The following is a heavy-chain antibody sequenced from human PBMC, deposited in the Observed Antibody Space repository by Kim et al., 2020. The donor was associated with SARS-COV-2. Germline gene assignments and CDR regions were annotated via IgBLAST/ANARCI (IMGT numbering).Heavy chain of an antibody. CDR1: GYTFTSYY. CDR2: INPSGGST. Sequence: ASVKVSCKASGYTFTSYYMHWVRQAPGQGLEWMGIINPSGGSTSYAQKFQGRVTMTRDTSTSTVYMELSSLRSEDTAVYYCARDATHYDILTGYYRTVGPDYWGQGTLVTVSS. J-gene: IGHJ4*02. V-gene: IGHV1-46*01. CDR3: ARDATHYDILTGYYRTVGPDY. D-gene: IGHD3-9*01.